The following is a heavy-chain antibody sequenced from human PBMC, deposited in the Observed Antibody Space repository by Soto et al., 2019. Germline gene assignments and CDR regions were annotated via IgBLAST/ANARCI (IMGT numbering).Heavy chain of an antibody. CDR1: GFTFSSYA. Sequence: GGSLRLSCAASGFTFSSYAMSWVRQAPGKGLEWVSAISGSGGSTYYADSVKGRFTLSRDNSKNTLYLQMNSLRAEDTAIYYCAIFSSWSLDYWGQGTLVTVSS. D-gene: IGHD6-13*01. CDR2: ISGSGGST. V-gene: IGHV3-23*01. J-gene: IGHJ4*02. CDR3: AIFSSWSLDY.